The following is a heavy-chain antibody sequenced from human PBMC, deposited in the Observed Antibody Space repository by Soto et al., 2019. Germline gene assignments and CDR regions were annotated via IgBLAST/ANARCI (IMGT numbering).Heavy chain of an antibody. CDR2: ISSSSSYI. Sequence: GGSLRLSCAASGFTFSSYSMNWVRQAPGKGLEWVSSISSSSSYIYYADSVKGRFTISRDNAKNLLLLQMNSLRAEDTAVYYCARSPRSYYYDSSGYYGMDVWGQGTTVTVSS. D-gene: IGHD3-22*01. J-gene: IGHJ6*02. CDR1: GFTFSSYS. CDR3: ARSPRSYYYDSSGYYGMDV. V-gene: IGHV3-21*01.